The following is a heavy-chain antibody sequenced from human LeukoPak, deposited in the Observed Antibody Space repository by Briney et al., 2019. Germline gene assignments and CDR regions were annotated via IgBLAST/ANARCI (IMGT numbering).Heavy chain of an antibody. Sequence: AGESLKISCKGSGYSFTSYWIGWVRQMPGKGLEWMGIIYPGDSDTRYSPSFQGQVTISADKSISTVYLQWSSLKASDTAMYYCARHPTYYDFWSGYPSSWFDPWGQGTLVTVSS. CDR3: ARHPTYYDFWSGYPSSWFDP. CDR1: GYSFTSYW. J-gene: IGHJ5*02. D-gene: IGHD3-3*01. CDR2: IYPGDSDT. V-gene: IGHV5-51*01.